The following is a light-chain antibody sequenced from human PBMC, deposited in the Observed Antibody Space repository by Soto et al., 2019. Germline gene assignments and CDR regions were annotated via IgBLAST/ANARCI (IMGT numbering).Light chain of an antibody. V-gene: IGKV1-5*03. Sequence: DIQMTQSPSTLSASVGDRVTITCRASQSISSWLAWHRQKPGEAPKLLIDGGSTLERGVPAMFSGRGTGTEFPLTISNLQPDDFATFSCPPYHTYSRTFGQGTKVEVK. CDR2: GGS. J-gene: IGKJ1*01. CDR3: PPYHTYSRT. CDR1: QSISSW.